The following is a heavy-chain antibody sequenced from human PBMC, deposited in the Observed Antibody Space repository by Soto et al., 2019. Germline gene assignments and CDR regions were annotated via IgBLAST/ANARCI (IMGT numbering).Heavy chain of an antibody. Sequence: QLQLLESGPGLVKPSETLSLTCTVSGGSISGNYWSWIRQPPGKGLEWIAYTHYSAETNYNPSLKSRLTISLDTSANQFSLKLNSVTAADTAVYFCARHLNSGTYPLDFWGQGTLVTVSS. D-gene: IGHD3-10*01. CDR3: ARHLNSGTYPLDF. CDR2: THYSAET. J-gene: IGHJ4*02. CDR1: GGSISGNY. V-gene: IGHV4-59*08.